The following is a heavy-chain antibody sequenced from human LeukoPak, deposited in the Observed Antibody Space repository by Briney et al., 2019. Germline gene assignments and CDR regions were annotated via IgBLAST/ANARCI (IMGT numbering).Heavy chain of an antibody. D-gene: IGHD6-13*01. CDR1: GYTFTGYY. CDR3: ARDKAAAGPYGMDV. CDR2: INPNSGGT. V-gene: IGHV1-2*04. Sequence: GASVKVSCKASGYTFTGYYMHWVRQAPGQGLEWMGWINPNSGGTNYAQKFQGWVTMTRDTSISTAYMELSRLRSDDTAVYYCARDKAAAGPYGMDVWGQGTTVTVSS. J-gene: IGHJ6*02.